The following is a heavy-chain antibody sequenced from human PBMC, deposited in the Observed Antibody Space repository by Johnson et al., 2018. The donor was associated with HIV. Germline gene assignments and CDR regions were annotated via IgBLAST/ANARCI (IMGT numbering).Heavy chain of an antibody. D-gene: IGHD6-6*01. CDR2: IKSKTDGGTT. Sequence: EVQLVESGGGVVQPGRSLRLSCAASGFTFSNAWMSWVRQAPGKGLEWVSRIKSKTDGGTTDYAAPVKGRFSISRDDSKNTLYLQMNSLKTEDTAVYYCTTTSSSGYTNSYAFDVWGQGTMVTVSS. CDR1: GFTFSNAW. J-gene: IGHJ3*01. CDR3: TTTSSSGYTNSYAFDV. V-gene: IGHV3-15*01.